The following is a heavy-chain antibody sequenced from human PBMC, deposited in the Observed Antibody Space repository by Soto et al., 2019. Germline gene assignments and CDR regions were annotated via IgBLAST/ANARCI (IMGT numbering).Heavy chain of an antibody. CDR1: GFTFSSYA. J-gene: IGHJ3*02. CDR2: ISGSGGST. V-gene: IGHV3-23*01. Sequence: GGSLRLSCAASGFTFSSYAMTWVRQAPGKGLEWVSVISGSGGSTYFADSVKGRFTISRDNSKNTLYLQMNSLRAEDTAVYYCARAFWTRAFDTWGQGTMVTVSS. D-gene: IGHD3-3*01. CDR3: ARAFWTRAFDT.